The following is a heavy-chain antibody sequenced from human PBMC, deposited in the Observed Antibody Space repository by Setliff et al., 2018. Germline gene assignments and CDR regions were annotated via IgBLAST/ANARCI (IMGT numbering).Heavy chain of an antibody. Sequence: GGSLRLSCAASGLTVSANDMSWVRQAPGKGLEWISLLYDDGSKFYTDSVKGRFTISRDNAKNSLSLQMNSLRTEDTAVYYCFGAGTCSYWGQGTLVTVSS. V-gene: IGHV3-53*01. J-gene: IGHJ4*02. CDR3: FGAGTCSY. D-gene: IGHD3-10*01. CDR1: GLTVSAND. CDR2: LYDDGSK.